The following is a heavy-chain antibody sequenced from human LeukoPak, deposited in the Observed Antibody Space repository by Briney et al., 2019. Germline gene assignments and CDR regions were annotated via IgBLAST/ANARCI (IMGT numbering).Heavy chain of an antibody. V-gene: IGHV4-38-2*01. D-gene: IGHD3-10*02. J-gene: IGHJ5*02. CDR3: ARVLGSGLHAGWFDP. Sequence: SETLSLTCAVSGYSISSGYYWGWIRQPPGKGLEWIGSIYHSGSTYYNPSLKSRVTISVDTSKNQFSLKLSSVTAADTAVYYCARVLGSGLHAGWFDPWGQGTLVTVSS. CDR2: IYHSGST. CDR1: GYSISSGYY.